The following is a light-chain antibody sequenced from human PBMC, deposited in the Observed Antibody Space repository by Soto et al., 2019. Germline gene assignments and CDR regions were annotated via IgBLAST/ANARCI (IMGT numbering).Light chain of an antibody. Sequence: DIQMTQSPSTLSASVGDRVTISCRASQSIQTWLAWYQQRPGTAPNLLIFDASDLASGVSSRFSGSGSGAEFTLTISSLQADDFATYYCQQYESYPYTFGRGTRLEIK. CDR2: DAS. V-gene: IGKV1-5*01. J-gene: IGKJ2*01. CDR1: QSIQTW. CDR3: QQYESYPYT.